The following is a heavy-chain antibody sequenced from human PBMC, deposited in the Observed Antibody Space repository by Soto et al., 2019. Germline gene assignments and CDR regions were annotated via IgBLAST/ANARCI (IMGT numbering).Heavy chain of an antibody. CDR3: AHRNDLGSFDI. J-gene: IGHJ3*02. CDR2: IYWNDDK. CDR1: GVSLSTRAVG. V-gene: IGHV2-5*01. Sequence: SGPTLVNPTHTLTLTCTFSGVSLSTRAVGVGWIRQPPGKALDWLALIYWNDDKRYSPSLKNRLTITKDTSKNHVVLTMTNMDHVDTATYYCAHRNDLGSFDICGQGTKLTVSS.